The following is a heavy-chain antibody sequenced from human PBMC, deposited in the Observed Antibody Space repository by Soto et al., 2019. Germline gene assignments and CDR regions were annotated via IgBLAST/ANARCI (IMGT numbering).Heavy chain of an antibody. D-gene: IGHD3-3*01. J-gene: IGHJ4*02. Sequence: GGSLRLSCAASGFTFSSYWMSWVRQAPGKGLEWVANIKQDGSEKYYVDSVKGRFTISRDNAKNSLYLQMNSLRAEDTAVYYCAREGVLWSCGYSSTYFDYWRQGXLVTVSS. V-gene: IGHV3-7*01. CDR2: IKQDGSEK. CDR1: GFTFSSYW. CDR3: AREGVLWSCGYSSTYFDY.